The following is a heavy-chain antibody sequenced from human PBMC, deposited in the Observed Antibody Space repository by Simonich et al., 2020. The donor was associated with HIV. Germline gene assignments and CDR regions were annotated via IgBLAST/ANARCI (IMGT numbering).Heavy chain of an antibody. CDR2: KKQDGSEK. V-gene: IGHV3-7*01. Sequence: EVQLVESGGGLVQPGGSLRLSCAASGFTFSSYWMNWVRQAQGKGLGWVAKKKQDGSEKYYVDSVKGRFTISRDNAKNSLYLQMNSLRAEDTAVYYCATGFRQLVYWGQGTLITVSS. CDR1: GFTFSSYW. CDR3: ATGFRQLVY. D-gene: IGHD6-13*01. J-gene: IGHJ4*02.